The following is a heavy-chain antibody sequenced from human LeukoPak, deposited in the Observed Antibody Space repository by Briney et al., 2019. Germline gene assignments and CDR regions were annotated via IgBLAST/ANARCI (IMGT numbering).Heavy chain of an antibody. D-gene: IGHD3-22*01. CDR1: GGSISSSSYY. Sequence: SETLSLTCTVSGGSISSSSYYWGWIRQPPGKGLEWIGSIYYSGSTYYIPSLKSRVTISVDTSKNQFSLKLSSVTAADTAVYYCARGVRYYDSSGSIQRGDYFDYWGQGTLVTVSS. J-gene: IGHJ4*02. CDR2: IYYSGST. CDR3: ARGVRYYDSSGSIQRGDYFDY. V-gene: IGHV4-39*07.